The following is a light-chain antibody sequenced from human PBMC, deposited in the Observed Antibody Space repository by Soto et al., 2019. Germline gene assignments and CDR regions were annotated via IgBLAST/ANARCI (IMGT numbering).Light chain of an antibody. CDR1: QSVSSN. J-gene: IGKJ1*01. Sequence: EIVMTQSPATLSVSPGERATLSCRASQSVSSNLAWYQQKPGQAPRFLIYGASTRATGIPARFSGSGSGTEFTLTISSLQSEDFAVYYCQQYNNWPRTFGQGTKV. CDR2: GAS. CDR3: QQYNNWPRT. V-gene: IGKV3-15*01.